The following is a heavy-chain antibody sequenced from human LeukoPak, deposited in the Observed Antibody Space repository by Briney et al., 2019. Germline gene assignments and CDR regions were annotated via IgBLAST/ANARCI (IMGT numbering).Heavy chain of an antibody. CDR1: GFTFSSYS. Sequence: PGGSLRLSCAASGFTFSSYSMNWVRQAPGKGLEWVSSISSSSSYIYYADSEKGRFTISRDNAKNSLYLQMNSLRAEDTAVYYCARDPTRSKLLSYYYYGMDVWGQGTTVTVSS. V-gene: IGHV3-21*01. J-gene: IGHJ6*02. CDR3: ARDPTRSKLLSYYYYGMDV. CDR2: ISSSSSYI. D-gene: IGHD2-8*01.